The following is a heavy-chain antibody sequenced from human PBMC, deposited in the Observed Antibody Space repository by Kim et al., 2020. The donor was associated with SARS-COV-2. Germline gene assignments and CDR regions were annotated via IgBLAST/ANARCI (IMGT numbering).Heavy chain of an antibody. V-gene: IGHV3-30*04. Sequence: GGSLRLSCAASGFSFSSYAMHWVRQAPGKGLEWVAVISYDGTNKYSADSVKGRFTVSRDNSKNTLYLQMNSLTAEDTAVYYCARTLGGDYHGAFDIWGQGTMVTVSS. D-gene: IGHD2-21*02. CDR2: ISYDGTNK. J-gene: IGHJ3*02. CDR3: ARTLGGDYHGAFDI. CDR1: GFSFSSYA.